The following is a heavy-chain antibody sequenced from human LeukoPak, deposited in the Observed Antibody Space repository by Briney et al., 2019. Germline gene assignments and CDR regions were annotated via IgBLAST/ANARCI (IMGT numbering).Heavy chain of an antibody. CDR3: VRDRGALQYFDY. CDR2: IWYDGSNK. CDR1: GFTFRNHG. V-gene: IGHV3-33*01. J-gene: IGHJ4*02. Sequence: PGGSLRLSCAASGFTFRNHGMHWLRQAPGKGLEWLAIIWYDGSNKYYAASVNGRFTISRDNSKNTLYLQMNSLRDDDTAVYYCVRDRGALQYFDYWGQGTLVTVSS. D-gene: IGHD2/OR15-2a*01.